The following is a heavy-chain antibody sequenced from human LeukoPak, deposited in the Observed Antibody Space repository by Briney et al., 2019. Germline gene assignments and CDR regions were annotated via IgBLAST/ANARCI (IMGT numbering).Heavy chain of an antibody. D-gene: IGHD4-23*01. J-gene: IGHJ6*02. CDR1: GFTFSSYS. Sequence: GGSLRLSCAASGFTFSSYSMNWVRQAPGKGLEWVSYISSSSSTIYYADSVKGRFTISRDNAKNSLYLRMNSLRAEDTAVYYCARGPPGSYGGNFRYGMDVWGQGTTVTVSS. V-gene: IGHV3-48*01. CDR3: ARGPPGSYGGNFRYGMDV. CDR2: ISSSSSTI.